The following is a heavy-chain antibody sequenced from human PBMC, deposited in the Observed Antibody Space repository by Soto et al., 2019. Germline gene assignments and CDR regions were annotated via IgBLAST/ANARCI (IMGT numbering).Heavy chain of an antibody. V-gene: IGHV4-39*01. J-gene: IGHJ4*02. Sequence: QLQLQESGPGLVKPSETLSLTCTVSGGSISSSSYYWGWIRQPPGKGLEWIGSIYYSGSTYYNPSLKSRVTISVDTSKNQFSLKLSSVTAADTAVYYCARSHCSGGSCYHLYFDYWGQGTLVTVSS. CDR2: IYYSGST. D-gene: IGHD2-15*01. CDR1: GGSISSSSYY. CDR3: ARSHCSGGSCYHLYFDY.